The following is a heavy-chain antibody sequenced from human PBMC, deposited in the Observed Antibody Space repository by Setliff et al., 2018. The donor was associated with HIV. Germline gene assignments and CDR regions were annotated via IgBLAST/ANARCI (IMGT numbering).Heavy chain of an antibody. CDR2: INHSGST. CDR3: ARGLGGSVGSTDWSYPSYYMDV. J-gene: IGHJ6*03. Sequence: SETLSLTCAVYGGSFTTYYWTWIRQPPGRGLEWIGEINHSGSTNYNPSLESRVTISVDTSKNQFSLKLTSVTAGDRGIYYCARGLGGSVGSTDWSYPSYYMDVWGRGTTVTV. V-gene: IGHV4-34*01. D-gene: IGHD3-16*01. CDR1: GGSFTTYY.